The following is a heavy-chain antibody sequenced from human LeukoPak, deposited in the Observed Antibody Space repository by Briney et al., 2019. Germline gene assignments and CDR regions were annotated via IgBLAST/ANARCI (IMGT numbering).Heavy chain of an antibody. CDR3: ARLDGVYYYDSSGYYYFDY. V-gene: IGHV5-51*01. CDR1: GYSFTSYW. Sequence: GESLKISCKGSGYSFTSYWIGWVRQMPGKGLEWMGIIYPGDSDTRYSPSFQGQVTISADKSISTAYLQWSSLKASDTAMYYCARLDGVYYYDSSGYYYFDYWGQGTLVTVYS. D-gene: IGHD3-22*01. CDR2: IYPGDSDT. J-gene: IGHJ4*02.